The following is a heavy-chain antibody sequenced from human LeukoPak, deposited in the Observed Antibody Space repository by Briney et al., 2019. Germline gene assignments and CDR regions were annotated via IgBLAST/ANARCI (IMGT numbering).Heavy chain of an antibody. Sequence: GGSLRLSCAASGFTFSTYAMHWVRQAPGKGLEWVAVISDDGSHKYYADSVKGRFTISRDNSKNTLYLQMNSLGAEDTAVYYCAKLLYYYDSSQPYWGQGTLVTVSS. D-gene: IGHD3-22*01. CDR2: ISDDGSHK. CDR1: GFTFSTYA. V-gene: IGHV3-30*18. J-gene: IGHJ4*02. CDR3: AKLLYYYDSSQPY.